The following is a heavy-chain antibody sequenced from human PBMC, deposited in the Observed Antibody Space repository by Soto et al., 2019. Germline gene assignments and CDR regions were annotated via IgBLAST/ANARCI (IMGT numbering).Heavy chain of an antibody. CDR3: AKGHGGIGMSFDY. CDR1: GFTFSSYA. Sequence: EVQLLESGGGLVQPGGSLRLSCAASGFTFSSYAMSWVRQAPGKGLEWVSAISGSGGSTYYADSVKGRFTISRDNSKNTLYLQMNSLRAEDTAVFYCAKGHGGIGMSFDYWGQGTLVTVSS. CDR2: ISGSGGST. D-gene: IGHD1-1*01. V-gene: IGHV3-23*01. J-gene: IGHJ4*02.